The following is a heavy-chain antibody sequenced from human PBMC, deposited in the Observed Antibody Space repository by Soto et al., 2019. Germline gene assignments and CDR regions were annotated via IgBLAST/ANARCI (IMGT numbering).Heavy chain of an antibody. CDR2: IYYSGST. CDR3: ARVDTAMPGGMDV. D-gene: IGHD5-18*01. V-gene: IGHV4-39*01. J-gene: IGHJ6*02. Sequence: ASETLSLTCTVSGGSISSSSYYWGWIRQPPGKGLEWIGSIYYSGSTYYNPSLKSRATISVDTSKNQFSLKLSSVTAADTAVYYCARVDTAMPGGMDVWGQGTTVTVSS. CDR1: GGSISSSSYY.